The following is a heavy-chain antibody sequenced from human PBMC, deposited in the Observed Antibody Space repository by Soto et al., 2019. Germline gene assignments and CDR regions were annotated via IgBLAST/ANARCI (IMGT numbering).Heavy chain of an antibody. CDR1: GGSFTRYW. D-gene: IGHD3-3*01. CDR3: ARHLPYDFWSGYYTVYYYYYGMDV. CDR2: IDPSDSYT. V-gene: IGHV5-10-1*01. Sequence: EFLKISCRISGGSFTRYWISWVRKMPGKGLEWMGRIDPSDSYTNYSPSFQGHVTISADKSISTAYLQWSSLKASDTAMYYCARHLPYDFWSGYYTVYYYYYGMDVWGQGTTVTVSS. J-gene: IGHJ6*02.